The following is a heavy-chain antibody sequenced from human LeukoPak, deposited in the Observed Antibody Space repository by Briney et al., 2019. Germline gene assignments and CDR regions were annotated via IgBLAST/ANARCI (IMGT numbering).Heavy chain of an antibody. J-gene: IGHJ4*02. V-gene: IGHV1-69*05. Sequence: SVKVSCKASGGTFSSYAISWVRQAPGQGLEWMGGIIPIFGTANYAQKFQGRVTITTDESTSTAYMELSSLRSEDTAVYYCARWAEAYSSSWLTIDYWGQGTLVTVSS. CDR1: GGTFSSYA. CDR2: IIPIFGTA. D-gene: IGHD6-13*01. CDR3: ARWAEAYSSSWLTIDY.